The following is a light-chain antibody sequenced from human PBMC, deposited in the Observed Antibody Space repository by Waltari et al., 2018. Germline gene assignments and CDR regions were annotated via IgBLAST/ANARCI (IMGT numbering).Light chain of an antibody. V-gene: IGLV1-47*01. J-gene: IGLJ3*02. Sequence: QSVLTQPPSASETPGQRVTISCSGSSPNIGNNYVYWYQQFPGTAPKLLIYRNNQRPSGVPDRFSGSKSGTSASLAISGLRSEDESDYYCAACDDSLRGPVFGGGTKVTVL. CDR2: RNN. CDR3: AACDDSLRGPV. CDR1: SPNIGNNY.